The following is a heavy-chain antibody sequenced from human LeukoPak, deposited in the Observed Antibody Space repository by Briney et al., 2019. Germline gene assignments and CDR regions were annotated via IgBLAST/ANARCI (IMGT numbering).Heavy chain of an antibody. CDR1: GFTFSYYW. CDR2: ISSSSSYI. D-gene: IGHD2-15*01. Sequence: GGSLKLSCAASGFTFSYYWMGWVRQAPGKGLEWVSSISSSSSYIYYADSVKGRFTISRDNAKNSLSLQMNSLRAEDTAVYYCARDRATHFDYWGWGTRDPVSS. J-gene: IGHJ4*02. V-gene: IGHV3-21*01. CDR3: ARDRATHFDY.